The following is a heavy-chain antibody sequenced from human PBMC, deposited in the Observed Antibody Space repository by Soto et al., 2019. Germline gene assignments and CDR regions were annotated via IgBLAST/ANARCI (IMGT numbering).Heavy chain of an antibody. J-gene: IGHJ3*02. V-gene: IGHV1-69*06. D-gene: IGHD2-21*01. CDR3: ASIGVGGGGESRDAFDI. Sequence: QVQLVQSGAEVQKPGSLVKVSCKASGGTFSSYAISWVRQAPGQGLEWMGGIIPIFGTANYAQKFQGRVTITEDKATSTADMELRSLRSEDTDVYYWASIGVGGGGESRDAFDICGQGTTVTVSS. CDR1: GGTFSSYA. CDR2: IIPIFGTA.